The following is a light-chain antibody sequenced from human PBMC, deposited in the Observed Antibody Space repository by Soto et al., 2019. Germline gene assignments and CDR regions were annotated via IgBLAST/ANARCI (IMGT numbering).Light chain of an antibody. CDR3: QQYDNLHT. Sequence: DIQMTQSPSSLSASVGDRVTITCQASQDISNYLNWYQQKSGKAPKLLIYDASNLETGVPSRFSGSGSGTDFTFTISSLQPEDIATYYCQQYDNLHTFGGGTKVEIK. CDR2: DAS. CDR1: QDISNY. J-gene: IGKJ4*01. V-gene: IGKV1-33*01.